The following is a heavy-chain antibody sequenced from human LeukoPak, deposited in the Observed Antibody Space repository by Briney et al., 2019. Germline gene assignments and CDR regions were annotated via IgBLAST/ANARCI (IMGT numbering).Heavy chain of an antibody. CDR1: GGSISSYY. J-gene: IGHJ4*02. CDR3: AREDKSSWFDY. Sequence: SETLSLTCTVSGGSISSYYWSWIRQPPGKGLEWIGYIYYSGNTNYNPSLRSRVTISVDTSKNQFSLKLGSVTAADTAVYYSAREDKSSWFDYWGQGTLVTVSS. D-gene: IGHD6-13*01. V-gene: IGHV4-59*01. CDR2: IYYSGNT.